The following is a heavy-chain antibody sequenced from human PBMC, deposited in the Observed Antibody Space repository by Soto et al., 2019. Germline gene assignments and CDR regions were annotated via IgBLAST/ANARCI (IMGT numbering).Heavy chain of an antibody. CDR1: GYSFTSYW. V-gene: IGHV5-51*01. Sequence: GESLKISCKGSGYSFTSYWIGWVRQMPGKGLEWMGIIYPGDSDTRYSPSFQGQVTISADKSISTAYLQWSSLKASDTAMYYCARFSRGLGATQDYYYYYGMDVWGQGTTVTVSS. D-gene: IGHD1-26*01. CDR2: IYPGDSDT. J-gene: IGHJ6*02. CDR3: ARFSRGLGATQDYYYYYGMDV.